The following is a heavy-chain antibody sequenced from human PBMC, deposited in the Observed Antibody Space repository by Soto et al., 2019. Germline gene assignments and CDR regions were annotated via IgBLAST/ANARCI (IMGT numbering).Heavy chain of an antibody. V-gene: IGHV3-23*01. CDR2: ISGSGVST. J-gene: IGHJ4*02. CDR3: ANLDYDFWSGESNFDY. CDR1: GFTFSSYA. Sequence: LRLSCAASGFTFSSYAMSWVRQAPGKGMEWRSAISGSGVSTYYADSVKGRSTISRDNSKNTLYLQMNRLRAEDTAVYYCANLDYDFWSGESNFDYWGQGTLVTVSS. D-gene: IGHD3-3*01.